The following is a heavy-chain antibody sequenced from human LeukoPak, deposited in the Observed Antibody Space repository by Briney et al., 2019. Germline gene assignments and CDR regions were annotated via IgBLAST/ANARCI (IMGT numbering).Heavy chain of an antibody. CDR1: GDSVSSNSAA. CDR3: ARDRFEHLLWFGELVIYYYGMDV. Sequence: SQTLSLTCAISGDSVSSNSAAWNWIRQSPSRGLEWLGRTYYRSKWYNDYAVSVKSRITINPDTSKNQFSLQLNSVTPEDTAVYYCARDRFEHLLWFGELVIYYYGMDVWGQGTTVTVSS. D-gene: IGHD3-10*01. CDR2: TYYRSKWYN. J-gene: IGHJ6*02. V-gene: IGHV6-1*01.